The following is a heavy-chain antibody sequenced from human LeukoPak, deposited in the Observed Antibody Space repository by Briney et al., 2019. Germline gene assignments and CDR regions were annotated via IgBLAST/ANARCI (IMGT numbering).Heavy chain of an antibody. J-gene: IGHJ4*02. Sequence: ASVKVSCKASGCTFTSYDINWVRQATGQGLEWMGWMNPNSGNTGYAQKFQGRVTITRNTSISTAYMGLSSLRSEDTAVYYCARGLRAVVPAAMYYFDYWGQGTLVTVSS. V-gene: IGHV1-8*03. CDR2: MNPNSGNT. CDR1: GCTFTSYD. CDR3: ARGLRAVVPAAMYYFDY. D-gene: IGHD2-2*01.